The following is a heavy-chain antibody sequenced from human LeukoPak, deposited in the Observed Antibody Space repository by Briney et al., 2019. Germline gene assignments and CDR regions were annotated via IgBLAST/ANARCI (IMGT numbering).Heavy chain of an antibody. D-gene: IGHD2-21*02. CDR1: GFTVSSNY. CDR2: IYSGGST. Sequence: GGSLRLSCAASGFTVSSNYMSWVRQAPGKGLEWVSVIYSGGSTYYADSVKGRFTISRDNSKNTLYLQMKSLRAEDTAVYYCARTDETAPAEDFQHWGQGTLVTVSS. CDR3: ARTDETAPAEDFQH. J-gene: IGHJ1*01. V-gene: IGHV3-53*01.